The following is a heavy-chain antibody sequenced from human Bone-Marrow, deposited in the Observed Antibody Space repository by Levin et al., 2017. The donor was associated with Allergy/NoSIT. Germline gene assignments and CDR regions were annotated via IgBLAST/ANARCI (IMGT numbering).Heavy chain of an antibody. J-gene: IGHJ5*02. CDR3: ARDITVVRGVPSNWFDP. Sequence: GESLKISCKASGYTFTGYYMHWVRQAPGQGLEWMGWLNPNSGGTSYAQNFQGRVTMTRDTSINTAYMELSRLRSDDTAVYYCARDITVVRGVPSNWFDPWGQGTRVIVSS. CDR2: LNPNSGGT. V-gene: IGHV1-2*02. D-gene: IGHD3-10*01. CDR1: GYTFTGYY.